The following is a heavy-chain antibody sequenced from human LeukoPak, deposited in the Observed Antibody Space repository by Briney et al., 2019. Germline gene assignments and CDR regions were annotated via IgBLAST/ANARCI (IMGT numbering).Heavy chain of an antibody. Sequence: GGSLRLSCKTSGISFGDSTMNWVRQAPGKGLEWLGFIRTQSYGATTEYAAAVKGRLTISRDDSKSIAYLQMNSLKTEDTAIYYCTRDYYDSTSAFDYWGQGTQVTVSS. J-gene: IGHJ4*02. CDR1: GISFGDST. CDR3: TRDYYDSTSAFDY. V-gene: IGHV3-49*04. CDR2: IRTQSYGATT. D-gene: IGHD3-22*01.